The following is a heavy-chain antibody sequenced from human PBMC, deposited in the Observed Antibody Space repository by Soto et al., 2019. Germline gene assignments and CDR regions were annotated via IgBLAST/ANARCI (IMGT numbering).Heavy chain of an antibody. J-gene: IGHJ4*02. D-gene: IGHD3-10*01. CDR3: ARISSGGELDYYGSGSYYTGYY. CDR1: GFTFSSYA. CDR2: ISYDGSNK. Sequence: GGSLRLSCAASGFTFSSYAMHWVRQAPGKGLEWVAVISYDGSNKYYADSVKGRFTISRDNSKNTLYLQMNSLRAEDTAVYYCARISSGGELDYYGSGSYYTGYYWGQGTLVTVSS. V-gene: IGHV3-30-3*01.